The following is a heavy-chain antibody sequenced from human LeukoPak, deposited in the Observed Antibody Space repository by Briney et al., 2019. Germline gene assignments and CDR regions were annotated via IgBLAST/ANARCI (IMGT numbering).Heavy chain of an antibody. CDR2: ISSSSSYI. CDR3: ARGPDYTYYYGSGSYYFDY. D-gene: IGHD3-10*01. V-gene: IGHV3-21*01. J-gene: IGHJ4*02. CDR1: GFTFSSYW. Sequence: GGSLRLSCAASGFTFSSYWMSWVRQAPGKGLEWVSSISSSSSYIYYADSVKGRFTISRDNAKNSLYLQMNSLRAEDTAVYYCARGPDYTYYYGSGSYYFDYWGQGTLVTVSS.